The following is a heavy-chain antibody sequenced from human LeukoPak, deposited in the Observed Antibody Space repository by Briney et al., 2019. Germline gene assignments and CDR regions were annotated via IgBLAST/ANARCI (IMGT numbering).Heavy chain of an antibody. CDR1: GGSISSSSYY. Sequence: SETLSLTCTVSGGSISSSSYYWGWIRQPPGKGLEWIGSINYSGSTFYNPSLKTRVTKSVDTSKNQFSLKLSSVTAADTAVYYCARVAYSSGWYIDYWGQGTLVTVSS. CDR2: INYSGST. V-gene: IGHV4-39*07. D-gene: IGHD6-19*01. J-gene: IGHJ4*02. CDR3: ARVAYSSGWYIDY.